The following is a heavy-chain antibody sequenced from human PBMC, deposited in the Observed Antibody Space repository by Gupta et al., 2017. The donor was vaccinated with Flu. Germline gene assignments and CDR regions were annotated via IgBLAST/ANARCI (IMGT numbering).Heavy chain of an antibody. D-gene: IGHD1-26*01. CDR1: GGSISSSSYY. CDR3: AIEGMWVGDYYYGMDV. Sequence: QLQLQESGPGLVKPSETLSLTCTVSGGSISSSSYYWGWTRQPPGKGLEWIGSIYYSGSTYYNPSLKSRVTISVDTSKNQFSLKLSSVTAADTAVYYCAIEGMWVGDYYYGMDVWGQGTTVTGAS. J-gene: IGHJ6*02. V-gene: IGHV4-39*02. CDR2: IYYSGST.